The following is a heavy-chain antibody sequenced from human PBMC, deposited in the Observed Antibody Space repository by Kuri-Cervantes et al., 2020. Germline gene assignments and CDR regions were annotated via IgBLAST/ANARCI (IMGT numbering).Heavy chain of an antibody. D-gene: IGHD6-13*01. J-gene: IGHJ6*03. CDR1: GFTFSSYS. V-gene: IGHV3-21*01. Sequence: GESLKISCAASGFTFSSYSMNWVRQAPGKGLEWVSSISSSGSTTYYADSVKGRFTISRDNAKNSLYLQMNSLRAEDTAVYYCARLGDSSSWYFIGYYYMDVWGKGTTVTVSS. CDR2: ISSSGSTT. CDR3: ARLGDSSSWYFIGYYYMDV.